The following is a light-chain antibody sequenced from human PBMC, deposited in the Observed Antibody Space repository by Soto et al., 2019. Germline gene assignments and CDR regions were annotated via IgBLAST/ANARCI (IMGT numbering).Light chain of an antibody. CDR3: QQSDSTPYP. J-gene: IGKJ2*01. V-gene: IGKV1-39*01. CDR1: QTISTY. Sequence: DIQMTQSPSSLSASVGDRVTITCRASQTISTYLNWYQQKPGKAPRLLIYDASSLLSGVPTRFSGSGSGTDFTLTIASLQPEDFSTYYCQQSDSTPYPFGQGTNVEI. CDR2: DAS.